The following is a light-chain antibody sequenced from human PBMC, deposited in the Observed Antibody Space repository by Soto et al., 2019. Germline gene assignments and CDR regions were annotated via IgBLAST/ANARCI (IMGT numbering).Light chain of an antibody. J-gene: IGKJ4*01. CDR2: GAS. CDR1: QSISSK. V-gene: IGKV3-15*01. Sequence: EIKMAQSPDTLSVSPGERATLSCRASQSISSKLAWYQQRPGQAPRLLIYGASTRATGVPVRFRGGGSGTEFTLTISGLQSEDFAFYCCQQYDKWPPTFGGGTKVEIK. CDR3: QQYDKWPPT.